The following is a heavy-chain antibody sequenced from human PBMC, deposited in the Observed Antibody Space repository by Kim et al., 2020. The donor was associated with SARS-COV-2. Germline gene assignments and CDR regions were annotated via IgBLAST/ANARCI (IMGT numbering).Heavy chain of an antibody. D-gene: IGHD3-10*01. V-gene: IGHV3-74*01. J-gene: IGHJ4*02. Sequence: DSVPGRFTTPRDNAKNTLYLKMKSLSAEDTAVYYCAREVDDSGNFYVDSWGQGTLVTVSS. CDR3: AREVDDSGNFYVDS.